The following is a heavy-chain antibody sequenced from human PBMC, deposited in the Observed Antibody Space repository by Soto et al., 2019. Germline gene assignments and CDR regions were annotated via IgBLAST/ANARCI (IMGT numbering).Heavy chain of an antibody. Sequence: PXGSLRLSCAAAGFTFRNVWMHWVRQAPGKGLVWVSRINSDGSATDYADSVKGRFTISRDNAKNTLSLQMNSLRAEDTAVYYCAREGDAFDIWGQGTLVTVSS. J-gene: IGHJ3*02. V-gene: IGHV3-74*01. CDR3: AREGDAFDI. D-gene: IGHD3-10*01. CDR2: INSDGSAT. CDR1: GFTFRNVW.